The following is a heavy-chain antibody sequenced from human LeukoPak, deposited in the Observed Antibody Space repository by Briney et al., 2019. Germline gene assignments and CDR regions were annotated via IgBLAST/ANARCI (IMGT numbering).Heavy chain of an antibody. CDR3: AKDGALYDFWSGYYY. CDR1: GFTFSSYG. Sequence: PGGSLRLSCAASGFTFSSYGMHWVRQAPGKGLEWVAVISYDGSNKYYADSVKGRFTFSRDNPKNTLYLQMNSLRAVDTAVYYCAKDGALYDFWSGYYYWGQGTLVTVSS. CDR2: ISYDGSNK. J-gene: IGHJ4*02. D-gene: IGHD3-3*01. V-gene: IGHV3-30*18.